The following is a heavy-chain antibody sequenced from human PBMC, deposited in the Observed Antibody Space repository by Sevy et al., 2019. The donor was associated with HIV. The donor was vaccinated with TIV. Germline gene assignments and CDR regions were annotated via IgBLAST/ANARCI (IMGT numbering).Heavy chain of an antibody. D-gene: IGHD3-10*01. Sequence: GESLKISCAASGFAFNSYWMSWVRQAPGMGLQWVGTIKEDGSEKYYVDSMKGRFTISRDNAKNSLYRQMNSLRAEDTAVYYCARDWRGYIGSGSDYYYYGMDVWGQGTTVTVSS. V-gene: IGHV3-7*03. CDR2: IKEDGSEK. J-gene: IGHJ6*02. CDR1: GFAFNSYW. CDR3: ARDWRGYIGSGSDYYYYGMDV.